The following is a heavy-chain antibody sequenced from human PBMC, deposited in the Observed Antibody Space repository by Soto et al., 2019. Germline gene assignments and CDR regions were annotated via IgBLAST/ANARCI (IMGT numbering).Heavy chain of an antibody. J-gene: IGHJ4*02. D-gene: IGHD2-2*01. Sequence: GGSLRLSCAASGFTFSSYAMSWVRQAPGKGLEWVSAISGSGGSTYYADSVKGRFTISRDNSKNTLYLQMNSLRAEDTAVYYCASDTYCSSTSCYCFDYWGQGTLVTVSS. V-gene: IGHV3-23*01. CDR3: ASDTYCSSTSCYCFDY. CDR2: ISGSGGST. CDR1: GFTFSSYA.